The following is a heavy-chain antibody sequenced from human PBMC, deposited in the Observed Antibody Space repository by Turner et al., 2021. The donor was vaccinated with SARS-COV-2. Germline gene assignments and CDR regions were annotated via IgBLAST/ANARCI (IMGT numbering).Heavy chain of an antibody. Sequence: EVQLVESGGGLVQPGGSLKLSCAASGFTFSGSAMHWVRQASGKGLEWVGRIRSKANNYATTYAASVKGRFTISRDDSKNTAYLQMNSLKTEDTAVYYCARETREARFDPWGQGTLVTVSS. J-gene: IGHJ5*02. CDR3: ARETREARFDP. CDR1: GFTFSGSA. CDR2: IRSKANNYAT. D-gene: IGHD1-26*01. V-gene: IGHV3-73*02.